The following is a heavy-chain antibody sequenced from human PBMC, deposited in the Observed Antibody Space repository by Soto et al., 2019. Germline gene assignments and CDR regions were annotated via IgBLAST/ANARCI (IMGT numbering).Heavy chain of an antibody. J-gene: IGHJ4*02. D-gene: IGHD2-2*03. V-gene: IGHV1-18*01. CDR3: VSGSDFDY. CDR1: GYTFTSYG. CDR2: ISTYTGHT. Sequence: QVQLVQSGVEVKKPGASVKVSCTASGYTFTSYGITWVRQAPGQGLEWMGWISTYTGHTDYSQNLQGRVTMTTDTSTSTAYMELRSLRSDDTAVYYCVSGSDFDYWGQGTLVTVSS.